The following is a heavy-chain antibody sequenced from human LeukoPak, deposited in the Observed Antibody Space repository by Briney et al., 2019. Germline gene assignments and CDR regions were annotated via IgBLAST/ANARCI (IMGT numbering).Heavy chain of an antibody. CDR1: GGSFSGYY. D-gene: IGHD3-10*01. CDR3: ARDTYYYGSGSSWFDP. V-gene: IGHV4-34*01. Sequence: SETLSLTCAVYGGSFSGYYWSWIRQPPGKGLEWIGEINHSGSTNYNPSLKSRVTISVDTSKNQFSLKLSSVTAADTAVYYCARDTYYYGSGSSWFDPWGQGTLVTVSS. CDR2: INHSGST. J-gene: IGHJ5*02.